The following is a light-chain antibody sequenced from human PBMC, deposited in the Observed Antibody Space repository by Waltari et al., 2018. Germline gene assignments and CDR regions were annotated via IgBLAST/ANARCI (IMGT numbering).Light chain of an antibody. Sequence: TYLYWYLQKPGQSPQLLIYEVSKRFSGVHDRSSGSGSGTDFTLKISRVEAEDVGIYHCMQTIQLPLYTFGQGTKLEI. CDR1: TY. J-gene: IGKJ2*01. V-gene: IGKV2D-29*02. CDR3: MQTIQLPLYT. CDR2: EVS.